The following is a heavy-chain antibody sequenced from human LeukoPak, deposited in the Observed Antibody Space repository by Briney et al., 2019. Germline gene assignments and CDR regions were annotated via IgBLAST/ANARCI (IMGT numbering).Heavy chain of an antibody. Sequence: QSSETLSLTCTVSGGSISSSSYYWGWIRQPPGKGLEWIGTIYYSGSTYYNPSLKSRVTISVDTSKNQFSLKLSSVTAADTAVYYCAAGRGYYGSGSQDYWGQGTLVTVSS. CDR2: IYYSGST. CDR3: AAGRGYYGSGSQDY. J-gene: IGHJ4*02. D-gene: IGHD3-10*01. CDR1: GGSISSSSYY. V-gene: IGHV4-39*01.